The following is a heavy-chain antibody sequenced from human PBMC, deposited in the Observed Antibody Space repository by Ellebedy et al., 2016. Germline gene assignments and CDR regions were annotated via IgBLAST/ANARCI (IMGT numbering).Heavy chain of an antibody. Sequence: GESLKISXAASGFTFSSYSMNWVRQAPGKGLEWVSSISSSSSYIYYADSVKGRFTISRDNAKNSLYLQMNSLRAEDTAVYYCARESDSSSGFDYWGQGTLVTVSS. J-gene: IGHJ4*02. CDR3: ARESDSSSGFDY. D-gene: IGHD6-6*01. CDR2: ISSSSSYI. V-gene: IGHV3-21*01. CDR1: GFTFSSYS.